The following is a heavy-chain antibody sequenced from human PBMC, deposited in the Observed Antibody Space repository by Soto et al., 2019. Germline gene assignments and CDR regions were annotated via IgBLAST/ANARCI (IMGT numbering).Heavy chain of an antibody. CDR2: IYSGGST. D-gene: IGHD3-22*01. CDR3: ARFRTYYYDSSGYYYGY. J-gene: IGHJ4*02. Sequence: GGSLRLSCAASGFTVSSNYMSWVRQAPGKGLEWVSVIYSGGSTYYADSVKGRFTISRDNSKNTLYLQMNSLRAEDTAVYYCARFRTYYYDSSGYYYGYWGQGTLVTVSS. V-gene: IGHV3-53*01. CDR1: GFTVSSNY.